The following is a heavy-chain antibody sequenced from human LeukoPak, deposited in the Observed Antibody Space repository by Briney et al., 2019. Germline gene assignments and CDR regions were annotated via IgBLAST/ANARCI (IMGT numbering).Heavy chain of an antibody. CDR1: GFTFSSYA. Sequence: PGGSLRLSCAASGFTFSSYAMHWVRQAPGKGLEWVAVISYDGSNKYYADSVKGRFTISRDNSKNTLYLQMNSLRAEDTAVYYCARDPQDYGSGNGDYWGQGTLVTVSS. D-gene: IGHD3-10*01. CDR3: ARDPQDYGSGNGDY. J-gene: IGHJ4*02. V-gene: IGHV3-30-3*01. CDR2: ISYDGSNK.